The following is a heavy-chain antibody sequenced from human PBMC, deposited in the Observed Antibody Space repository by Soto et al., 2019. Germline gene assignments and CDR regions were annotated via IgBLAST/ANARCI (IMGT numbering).Heavy chain of an antibody. CDR2: IYYSGTT. CDR3: ARRALPQCINGVCYKDGFWDY. V-gene: IGHV4-31*03. Sequence: SETLSLTCTVSCGSVSSGGYYWSWIRQHPGTGLEWIGYIYYSGTTYFNPSLKSRASISLDTSKNEFSLKLTSVTAADTAVYYCARRALPQCINGVCYKDGFWDYWGQGALVTVSS. J-gene: IGHJ4*02. D-gene: IGHD2-8*01. CDR1: CGSVSSGGYY.